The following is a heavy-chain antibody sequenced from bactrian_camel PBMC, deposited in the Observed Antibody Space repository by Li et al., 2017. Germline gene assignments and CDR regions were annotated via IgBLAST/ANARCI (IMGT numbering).Heavy chain of an antibody. Sequence: VQLVESGGGLVQPGGSLRVSCAGTGFTFSNYAMTWVRQAPGKGLEWVSSINSGAGMTYYADSMKDRFTVSRDNAKATLYLQMNSLKPVDTAVYSCKTSPSPWGGCRNNYWGQGTQVTVS. CDR2: INSGAGMT. D-gene: IGHD5*01. CDR3: KTSPSPWGGCRNNY. J-gene: IGHJ4*01. V-gene: IGHV3S31*01. CDR1: GFTFSNYA.